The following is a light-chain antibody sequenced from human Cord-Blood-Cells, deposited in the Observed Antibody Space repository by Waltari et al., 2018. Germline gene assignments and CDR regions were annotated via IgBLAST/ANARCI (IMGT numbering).Light chain of an antibody. J-gene: IGLJ3*02. CDR3: SSYAGSNNWV. CDR2: EVS. Sequence: QSALTQPPSASGSPGQSVTIPCTRTSSDAGGYNYDSWYQQHPGKAPNLMIYEVSKRPSGVPDRFPGSKSGNTASLTVSGLQAEDEADYYCSSYAGSNNWVFGGGTKLTVL. V-gene: IGLV2-8*01. CDR1: SSDAGGYNY.